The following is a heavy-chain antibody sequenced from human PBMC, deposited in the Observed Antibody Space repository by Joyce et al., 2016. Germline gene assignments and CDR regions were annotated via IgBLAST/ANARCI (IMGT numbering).Heavy chain of an antibody. CDR2: IGTAGDP. J-gene: IGHJ3*02. D-gene: IGHD3-16*01. V-gene: IGHV3-13*05. CDR1: GFTFSAYE. CDR3: ARERGGGMSAFDI. Sequence: EVQLVEAGGALVQPGGSLRLSCAASGFTFSAYEIHWVRQTTRKGLEWFSAIGTAGDPYYAGSVKGRFTISRENAKSSLFLQMNSLRAEDTAVYYCARERGGGMSAFDIWGQGTMVTVSS.